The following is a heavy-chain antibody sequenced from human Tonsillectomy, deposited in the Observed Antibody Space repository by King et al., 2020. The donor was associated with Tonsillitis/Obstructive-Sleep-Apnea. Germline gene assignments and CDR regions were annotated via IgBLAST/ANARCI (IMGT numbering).Heavy chain of an antibody. D-gene: IGHD3-10*01. J-gene: IGHJ4*02. CDR2: IIHSGST. Sequence: VQLQQWGAGLLKPSETLSLTCAVYGGSFSGYYWSWIRQPPGKGLEWIGEIIHSGSTRYNPSLKSRVTISVDTSKNQFSLKVSSVTAADTAVYYCARGRIRGYYYDSGSYPTYFDYWGQGTLVTVSS. V-gene: IGHV4-34*01. CDR1: GGSFSGYY. CDR3: ARGRIRGYYYDSGSYPTYFDY.